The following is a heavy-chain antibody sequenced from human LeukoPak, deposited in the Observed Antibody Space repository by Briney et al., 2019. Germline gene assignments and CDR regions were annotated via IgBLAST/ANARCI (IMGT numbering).Heavy chain of an antibody. D-gene: IGHD1-20*01. CDR3: ARLYRKTYKWNDQPDY. Sequence: SETLSLTCTVSGYSISSDYYWGWIRQPPGKGLEWIGSIDHSGSTYYNASLKSRVTISIDTSKNHFSLKLNSVTATDTAVYYCARLYRKTYKWNDQPDYWGQGTLVTVSS. J-gene: IGHJ4*02. CDR2: IDHSGST. V-gene: IGHV4-38-2*02. CDR1: GYSISSDYY.